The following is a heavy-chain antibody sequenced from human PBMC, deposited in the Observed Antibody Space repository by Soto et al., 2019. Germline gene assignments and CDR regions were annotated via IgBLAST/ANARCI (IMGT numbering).Heavy chain of an antibody. V-gene: IGHV4-59*12. CDR2: IYYSGST. CDR3: ARKGVSESFDY. CDR1: GGSISSYY. J-gene: IGHJ4*02. Sequence: PSETLSLTCTVSGGSISSYYWSWIRQPPGKGLEWIGYIYYSGSTYYNPSLKSRVTISVDTSKNQFSLKLSSVTAADTAVYYCARKGVSESFDYWGQGTLVTVSS.